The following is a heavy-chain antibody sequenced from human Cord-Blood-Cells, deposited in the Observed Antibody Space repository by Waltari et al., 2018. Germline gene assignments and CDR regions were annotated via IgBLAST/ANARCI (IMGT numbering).Heavy chain of an antibody. V-gene: IGHV1-18*01. CDR2: ISAYNGNT. D-gene: IGHD6-19*01. Sequence: QVQLVQSGAEVKKPGASVKVSCKASGYTFTSYGLRWVRQAPGQGLEWMGWISAYNGNTNYAQKLQGRVTMTTDTSTSTAYMELRSLRSDDTAVYYCAIDKPGIAVAGTYFQHWGQGTLVTVSS. CDR3: AIDKPGIAVAGTYFQH. J-gene: IGHJ1*01. CDR1: GYTFTSYG.